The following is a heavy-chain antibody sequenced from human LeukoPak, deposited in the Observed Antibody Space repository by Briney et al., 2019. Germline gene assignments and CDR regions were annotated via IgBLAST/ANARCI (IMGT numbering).Heavy chain of an antibody. CDR1: GFTFSSYG. CDR3: AKDLT. J-gene: IGHJ5*02. V-gene: IGHV3-21*01. CDR2: ISISSTYI. Sequence: GGSLRLSCAASGFTFSSYGMSWVRQAPGKGLEWVSSISISSTYIYYSDSVKGRFTVSRDNARNSLYLQMNSLRAEDTAVYYCAKDLTWGQGTLVTVSS.